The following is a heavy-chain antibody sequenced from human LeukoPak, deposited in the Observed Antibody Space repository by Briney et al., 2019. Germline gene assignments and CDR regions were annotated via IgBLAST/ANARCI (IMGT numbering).Heavy chain of an antibody. V-gene: IGHV1-69*13. CDR1: GGTFSSYA. CDR3: AGVNYDSSGYYLVYYFDY. J-gene: IGHJ4*02. Sequence: GASVKVSCKASGGTFSSYAISWVRQAPGQGLEWMGGIIPIFGTENYAQKFQGRGTLTADESTSTAYMELSSLRSEDTAVYYCAGVNYDSSGYYLVYYFDYWGQGTLVTVSS. D-gene: IGHD3-22*01. CDR2: IIPIFGTE.